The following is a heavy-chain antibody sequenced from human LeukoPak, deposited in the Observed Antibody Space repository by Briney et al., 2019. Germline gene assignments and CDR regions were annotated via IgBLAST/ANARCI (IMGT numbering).Heavy chain of an antibody. V-gene: IGHV1-2*02. CDR1: GYTFTGYY. CDR2: INPNSGGT. Sequence: ASVKLFCNASGYTFTGYYMHWVRQAPGQGLEWMGWINPNSGGTNYAQKFQGRVTMTRDTSISTAYMELSRLRSDDTAVYYCAREDESNFDYWGQGTLVTVSS. CDR3: AREDESNFDY. J-gene: IGHJ4*02.